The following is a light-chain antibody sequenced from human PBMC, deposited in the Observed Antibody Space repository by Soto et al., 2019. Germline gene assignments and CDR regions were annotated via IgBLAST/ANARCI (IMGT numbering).Light chain of an antibody. CDR3: LSFDSSLSVV. J-gene: IGLJ2*01. CDR1: SSNIGAGYD. Sequence: QAVVTQPPSVSGAPGQRVTISCTGSSSNIGAGYDVHWYQQLPGRAPKLLIYGNTNRPSGVPDRFSGSKSGTSASLAITGRQAEDEADYYCLSFDSSLSVVFGGGTKVTVL. V-gene: IGLV1-40*01. CDR2: GNT.